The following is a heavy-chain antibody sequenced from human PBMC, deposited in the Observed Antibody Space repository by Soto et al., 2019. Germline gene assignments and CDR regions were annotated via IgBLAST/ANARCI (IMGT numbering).Heavy chain of an antibody. V-gene: IGHV3-7*01. CDR3: ATYHDDEWESYRHRY. CDR2: INQDGRDT. J-gene: IGHJ4*02. D-gene: IGHD3-16*02. Sequence: GGSLRLSCAASGFTFSSYWMSWVRQAPGGGLEWVANINQDGRDTYYLDSVKGRFTISRDNAANSLFLHMNSLGAEDTAVYYCATYHDDEWESYRHRYWGQGTLVTVSS. CDR1: GFTFSSYW.